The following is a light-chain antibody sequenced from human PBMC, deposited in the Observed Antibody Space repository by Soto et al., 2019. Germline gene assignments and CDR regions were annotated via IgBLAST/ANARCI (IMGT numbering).Light chain of an antibody. J-gene: IGLJ1*01. CDR3: SSYKSTSTPYV. CDR2: DVT. CDR1: SSDIGSYNY. V-gene: IGLV2-14*03. Sequence: QSVLTQPASVSGSPGQSITISCTGTSSDIGSYNYVSWYQQHPGKAPKLIIYDVTYRPAGISSRFSASKSGDTASLTISVLQADDEADYFCSSYKSTSTPYVFGTGTKVTVL.